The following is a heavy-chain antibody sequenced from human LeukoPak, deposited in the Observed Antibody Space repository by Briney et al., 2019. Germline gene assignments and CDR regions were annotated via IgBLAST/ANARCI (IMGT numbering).Heavy chain of an antibody. CDR1: GGSISSYY. Sequence: PSETLSLTCTVSGGSISSYYWSWIRQPAGKGLEWIGRIYTSGSTNYNPSLKSRVTMSVDTSKNQLSLKLGSVTAADTAVYYCARDSGNYYYYYMDVWGKGTTVTASS. CDR2: IYTSGST. V-gene: IGHV4-4*07. J-gene: IGHJ6*03. D-gene: IGHD1-26*01. CDR3: ARDSGNYYYYYMDV.